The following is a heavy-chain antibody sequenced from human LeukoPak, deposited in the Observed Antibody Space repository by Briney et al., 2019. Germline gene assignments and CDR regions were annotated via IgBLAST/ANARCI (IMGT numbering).Heavy chain of an antibody. CDR3: AKTDPADWYYFDY. Sequence: SRGSLRLSCAASGFTLSNYAMKWVRQAPGKGVEWVSAINGCGGSTFYADSVKGPFTISRDNSKNTLYLQMNTLRAEDTAVYYCAKTDPADWYYFDYWGQGTLVTVSS. CDR2: INGCGGST. V-gene: IGHV3-23*01. D-gene: IGHD3-9*01. CDR1: GFTLSNYA. J-gene: IGHJ4*02.